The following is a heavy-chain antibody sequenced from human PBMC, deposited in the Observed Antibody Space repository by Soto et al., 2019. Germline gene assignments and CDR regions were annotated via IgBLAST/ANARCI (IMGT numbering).Heavy chain of an antibody. J-gene: IGHJ4*02. D-gene: IGHD2-15*01. CDR2: ISGSGGST. V-gene: IGHV3-23*01. CDR1: GFTFSSYA. CDR3: AKDTVPFGDIVVVVAAPNYFDY. Sequence: EVQLLESGGGLGQPGGSLRLSCAASGFTFSSYAMSWVRQAPGKGLEWVSAISGSGGSTYYADSVKGRFTISRDNSKNTLYLQMNSLRAEDTAVYYCAKDTVPFGDIVVVVAAPNYFDYWGQGTLVTVSS.